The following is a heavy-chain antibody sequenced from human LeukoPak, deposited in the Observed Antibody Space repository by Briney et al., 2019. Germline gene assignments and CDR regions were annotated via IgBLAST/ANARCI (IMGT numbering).Heavy chain of an antibody. V-gene: IGHV3-30*02. CDR2: IRYDGSNK. D-gene: IGHD2-2*01. CDR3: AKMSPYQLLSDY. Sequence: GGSLRLSCAASGFTFSSYGMHWVRQAPGKGLEWVAFIRYDGSNKYCADSVKGRFTISRDNSKNTLYLQMNSLRAEDTAVYYCAKMSPYQLLSDYWGQGTLVTVSS. J-gene: IGHJ4*02. CDR1: GFTFSSYG.